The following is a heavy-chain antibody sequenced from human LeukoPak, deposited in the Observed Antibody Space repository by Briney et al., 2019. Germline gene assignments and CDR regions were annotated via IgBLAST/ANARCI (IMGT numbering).Heavy chain of an antibody. Sequence: ASVKVSCKASGGTFSSYAISWVRQAPGQGLEWMGGIIPIFGTANYAQRFQGRVTITADESTSTAYMELSSLRSEDTAVYYCVRDLHYDFWSGTELNWFDPWGQGTLVTVSS. CDR1: GGTFSSYA. V-gene: IGHV1-69*13. CDR3: VRDLHYDFWSGTELNWFDP. D-gene: IGHD3-3*01. CDR2: IIPIFGTA. J-gene: IGHJ5*02.